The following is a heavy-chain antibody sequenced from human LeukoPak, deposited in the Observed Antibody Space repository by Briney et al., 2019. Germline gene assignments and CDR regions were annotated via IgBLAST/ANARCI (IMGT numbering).Heavy chain of an antibody. D-gene: IGHD6-6*01. CDR1: GGSISSYY. J-gene: IGHJ5*02. Sequence: SETLSLTCTVSGGSISSYYWRWIRQPPGEGLEWIRYIYTSGSTNYNPPLKRRVNHPVDTSQKQFLFKLSSVTGADTAVFYVGRQKQLDKTGWFGPWGQGTLVTVSS. CDR2: IYTSGST. CDR3: GRQKQLDKTGWFGP. V-gene: IGHV4-4*09.